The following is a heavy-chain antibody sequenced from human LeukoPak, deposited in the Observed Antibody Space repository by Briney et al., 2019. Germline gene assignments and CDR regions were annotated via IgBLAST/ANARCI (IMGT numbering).Heavy chain of an antibody. Sequence: KPSETLSLTCAVYGGSFSGYYWSWIRQPPGKGLEWIGEINHSGSTNYNPSLKSRVTISVDTSKNQFSLKLSSVTAADTAVYYCARPRGYSGYHGYYFDYWGQGTLVTVSS. J-gene: IGHJ4*02. CDR1: GGSFSGYY. V-gene: IGHV4-34*01. CDR2: INHSGST. D-gene: IGHD5-12*01. CDR3: ARPRGYSGYHGYYFDY.